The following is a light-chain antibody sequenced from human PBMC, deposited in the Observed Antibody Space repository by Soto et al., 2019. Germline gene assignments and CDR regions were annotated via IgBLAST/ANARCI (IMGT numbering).Light chain of an antibody. CDR2: GAS. CDR1: QSVSTRS. V-gene: IGKV3-20*01. J-gene: IGKJ1*01. CDR3: QQYDSSPRT. Sequence: EIVLTQSPGTLSLSPGERATLSCRASQSVSTRSLAWYQQKPGQAPSLLISGASSRAADIPGRFSGSGSGTDFTLAINRLETEDFAVYYCQQYDSSPRTSGHGTKVE.